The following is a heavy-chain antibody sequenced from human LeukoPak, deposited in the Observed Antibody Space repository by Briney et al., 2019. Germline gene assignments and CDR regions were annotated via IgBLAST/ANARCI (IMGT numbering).Heavy chain of an antibody. V-gene: IGHV4-34*01. CDR2: INHSGST. D-gene: IGHD3-3*01. CDR3: ARDLSIFGVVGHYYYMDV. J-gene: IGHJ6*03. Sequence: PSETLSLTCAVYGGSFSGYYWSWIRQPPGKGLEWIGEINHSGSTNYNPSLKSRVTMSVDTSKNQFSLKLSSVTAADTAVYYCARDLSIFGVVGHYYYMDVWGKGATVTVSS. CDR1: GGSFSGYY.